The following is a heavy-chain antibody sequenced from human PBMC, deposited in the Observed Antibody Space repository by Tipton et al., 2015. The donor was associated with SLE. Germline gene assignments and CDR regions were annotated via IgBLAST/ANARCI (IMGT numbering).Heavy chain of an antibody. CDR1: GGSISSGGHY. CDR2: IYYSGST. D-gene: IGHD1-26*01. CDR3: ARRDEGGYFGL. V-gene: IGHV4-31*02. Sequence: LRLSCTVSGGSISSGGHYWSWIRQHPGKGLEWIGYIYYSGSTFYNPSLNSRVTISVDTSKNQFSLKLTSVTAADTAVYYCARRDEGGYFGLWGRGSLVTVSS. J-gene: IGHJ2*01.